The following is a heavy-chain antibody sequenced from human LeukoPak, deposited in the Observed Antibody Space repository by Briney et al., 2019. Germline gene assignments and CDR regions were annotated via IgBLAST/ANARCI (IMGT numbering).Heavy chain of an antibody. CDR2: IIPIFGTA. Sequence: SVKVSCKASGGTFSSYAISWVRQAPGQGLEWMGGIIPIFGTANFAQKFQGRVTITADESTSTAYMELSSLRSEDTAVDYCARDNQSVADPYYYGMDVWGQGTTVTVSS. CDR1: GGTFSSYA. V-gene: IGHV1-69*13. CDR3: ARDNQSVADPYYYGMDV. J-gene: IGHJ6*02.